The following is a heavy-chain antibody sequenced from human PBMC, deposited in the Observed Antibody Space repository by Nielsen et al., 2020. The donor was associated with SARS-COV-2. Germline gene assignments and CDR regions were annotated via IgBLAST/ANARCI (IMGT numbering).Heavy chain of an antibody. J-gene: IGHJ6*02. V-gene: IGHV1-24*01. Sequence: ASVKVSCKVSGYTLTELSMHWVRQAPGKGLEWMGGFDPEDGETIYTQKFQGRVTMTEDTSTDTAYMELSSLRSDDTAVYYCAESVYYYGSGSFLMDVWGQGTTVTVSS. CDR2: FDPEDGET. CDR3: AESVYYYGSGSFLMDV. CDR1: GYTLTELS. D-gene: IGHD3-10*01.